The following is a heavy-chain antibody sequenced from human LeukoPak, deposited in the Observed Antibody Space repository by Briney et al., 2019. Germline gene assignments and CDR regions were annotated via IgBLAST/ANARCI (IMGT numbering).Heavy chain of an antibody. Sequence: PGGSLKLSCAVSGFTFSDSAMHWVRQASGEGLEWVGRIRSKPHNYATAYAASVKGRFTLSRDDSENTAFLQMNSLRTEDTAVYYCTPVVGDMVFTNAYWGQGTLVTVSS. J-gene: IGHJ4*02. CDR1: GFTFSDSA. V-gene: IGHV3-73*01. CDR2: IRSKPHNYAT. CDR3: TPVVGDMVFTNAY. D-gene: IGHD5/OR15-5a*01.